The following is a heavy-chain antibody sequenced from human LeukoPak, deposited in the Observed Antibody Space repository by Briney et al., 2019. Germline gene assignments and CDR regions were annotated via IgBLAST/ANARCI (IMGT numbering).Heavy chain of an antibody. Sequence: SETLSLTCTVSGGSISSGSYYWSWIRQPPGKGLEWIGEINNSKSTNYNPSLKSRVTISIDTSKIQFSLKLSSVTAADTAVFYCARRVRGVNDAFDIWGQGTVVTVSS. V-gene: IGHV4-39*07. CDR3: ARRVRGVNDAFDI. D-gene: IGHD3-10*01. J-gene: IGHJ3*02. CDR1: GGSISSGSYY. CDR2: INNSKST.